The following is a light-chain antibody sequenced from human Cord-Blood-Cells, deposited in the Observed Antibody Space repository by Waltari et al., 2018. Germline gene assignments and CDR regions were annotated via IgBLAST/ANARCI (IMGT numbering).Light chain of an antibody. CDR3: NSRDSSGNHVV. Sequence: SSELTQDPAVFVVLEQTVRITCQGGSLSSYYASWYQQKPGQAPVLVIYGKNNRPSGIPDRFSGSSSGNTASLTITGAQAEDEADYYCNSRDSSGNHVVFGGGTKLTVL. V-gene: IGLV3-19*01. CDR1: SLSSYY. CDR2: GKN. J-gene: IGLJ2*01.